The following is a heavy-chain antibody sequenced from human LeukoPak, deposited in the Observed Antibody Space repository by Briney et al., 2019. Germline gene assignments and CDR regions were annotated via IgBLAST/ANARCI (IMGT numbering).Heavy chain of an antibody. CDR3: GRDLGGRSGY. Sequence: GGSLRLSCAASGNHWMHWVRQVPGEGLVWVSRINEDGSITNYADSVKGRFSISRDNAKNTLYLQMNSLRAEDTAVYYCGRDLGGRSGYWGQGTLVTVSS. CDR2: INEDGSIT. CDR1: GNHW. V-gene: IGHV3-74*01. D-gene: IGHD1-26*01. J-gene: IGHJ4*02.